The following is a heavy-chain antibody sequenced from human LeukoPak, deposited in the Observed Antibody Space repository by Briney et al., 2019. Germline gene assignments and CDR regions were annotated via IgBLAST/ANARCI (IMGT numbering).Heavy chain of an antibody. CDR2: IIPIFGTA. V-gene: IGHV1-69*13. CDR3: ASGDYGDYLSSY. D-gene: IGHD4-17*01. Sequence: GASVKVSCKASGGTFSSYAISWVRQAPGQGLEWMGGIIPIFGTANYAQKFQGRVTITADESTSTAYMELSSLRSEDTAVCYCASGDYGDYLSSYWGQGTLVTVSS. J-gene: IGHJ4*02. CDR1: GGTFSSYA.